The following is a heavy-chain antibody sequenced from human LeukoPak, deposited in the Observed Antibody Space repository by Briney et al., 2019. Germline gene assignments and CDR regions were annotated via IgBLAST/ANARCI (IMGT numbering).Heavy chain of an antibody. CDR1: GGSISSYY. CDR2: IYYSGST. J-gene: IGHJ4*02. V-gene: IGHV4-59*12. Sequence: PSETLSLTCSVSGGSISSYYWIWIRQPPGKGLEWIGYIYYSGSTDYNPSLESRVTMSLDTSKNQFSLRLTSVTAADTAVYYCARGPPPDFDYWGQGTLVTVSS. CDR3: ARGPPPDFDY.